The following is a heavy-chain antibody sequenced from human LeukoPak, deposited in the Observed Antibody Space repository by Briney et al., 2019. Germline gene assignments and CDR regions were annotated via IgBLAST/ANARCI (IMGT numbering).Heavy chain of an antibody. CDR3: ARRPAVLLWFGDHSSAFDI. D-gene: IGHD3-10*01. V-gene: IGHV5-51*01. CDR2: IYPGDSVN. Sequence: GESLKTSWKGSGYRFTSYWIGWVRRMPGKGLEWMGIIYPGDSVNTYSPSCRGQVTISADKSISTAYLKWTSLQASDTARITCARRPAVLLWFGDHSSAFDIWGQGTMVTVSS. J-gene: IGHJ3*02. CDR1: GYRFTSYW.